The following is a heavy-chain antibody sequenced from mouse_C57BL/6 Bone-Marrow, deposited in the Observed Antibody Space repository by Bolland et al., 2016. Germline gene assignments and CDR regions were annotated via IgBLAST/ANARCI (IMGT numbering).Heavy chain of an antibody. CDR3: ARRGPYY. J-gene: IGHJ3*01. D-gene: IGHD2-10*01. V-gene: IGHV5-12*01. Sequence: GSTYYPDTVKGRFTISRDNAKNTLYLQMSRLKFEDTAMYYCARRGPYYWGQGTLV. CDR2: GST.